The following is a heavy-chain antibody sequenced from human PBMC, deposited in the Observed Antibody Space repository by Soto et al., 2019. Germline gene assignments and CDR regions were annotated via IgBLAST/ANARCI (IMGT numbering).Heavy chain of an antibody. CDR3: ARGQDNYDSSGYP. V-gene: IGHV4-30-4*01. CDR1: GGSISSGDYY. CDR2: IYYSGST. D-gene: IGHD3-22*01. J-gene: IGHJ5*02. Sequence: TVSGGSISSGDYYWSWIRQPPGKGLEWIGYIYYSGSTYYNPSLKSRVTISVDTSKNQFSLKLSSVTAADTAVYYCARGQDNYDSSGYPWGQGTLVTVSS.